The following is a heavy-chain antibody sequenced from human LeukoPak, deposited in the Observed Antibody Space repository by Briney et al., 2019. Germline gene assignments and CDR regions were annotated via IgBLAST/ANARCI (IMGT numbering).Heavy chain of an antibody. Sequence: PSETLSLTCNVSGDSISNHFWNWIRQPTGKGLEWTGYIYYSGSTKYNPSLKSRVTISVDTSKNQFTLKLSSVTAADTAVYYCARGFFIQWLLIPWFDPWGQGTLVTVSS. CDR3: ARGFFIQWLLIPWFDP. V-gene: IGHV4-59*11. J-gene: IGHJ5*02. CDR1: GDSISNHF. CDR2: IYYSGST. D-gene: IGHD6-19*01.